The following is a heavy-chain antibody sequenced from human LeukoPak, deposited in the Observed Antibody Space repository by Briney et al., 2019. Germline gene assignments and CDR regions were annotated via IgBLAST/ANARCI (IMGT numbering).Heavy chain of an antibody. V-gene: IGHV1-2*06. Sequence: ASVKVSCKASGYTFTGYYMHWVRQAPRQGLEWMGRINPNSGGTNYAQKFQGRVTMTRDTSISTAYMELSRLRSDDTAVYYCARVSVSKSHDYWGQGTLVTVSS. D-gene: IGHD5/OR15-5a*01. CDR1: GYTFTGYY. CDR2: INPNSGGT. CDR3: ARVSVSKSHDY. J-gene: IGHJ4*02.